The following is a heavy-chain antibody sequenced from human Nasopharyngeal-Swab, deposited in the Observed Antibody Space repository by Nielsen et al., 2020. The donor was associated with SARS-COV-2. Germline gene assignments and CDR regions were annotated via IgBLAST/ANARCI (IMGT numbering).Heavy chain of an antibody. D-gene: IGHD6-6*01. J-gene: IGHJ4*02. CDR3: AHGSTEQLVPFDY. CDR1: GGTFSSYA. V-gene: IGHV1-69*13. CDR2: IIPIFGTA. Sequence: SVKVSCKASGGTFSSYAISWVRQAPGQGLEWMGGIIPIFGTANYAQKFQGRVTITADESTSTAYMELSSLRSEDTAVYYCAHGSTEQLVPFDYWGKGTLVTVSS.